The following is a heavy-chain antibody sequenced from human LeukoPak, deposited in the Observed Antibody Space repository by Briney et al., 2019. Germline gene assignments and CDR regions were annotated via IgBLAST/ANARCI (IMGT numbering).Heavy chain of an antibody. CDR2: INPSGGST. V-gene: IGHV1-46*01. D-gene: IGHD5-18*01. CDR3: ARDRYGWPFDY. Sequence: ASVKVSCKASGYTFTSYYMHWVRQAPGQGLEWMGIINPSGGSTSYAQKFQGRVTMTRDMSTSTVYMELSSLRSEDTAVYYCARDRYGWPFDYWGQGTLVTVSS. J-gene: IGHJ4*02. CDR1: GYTFTSYY.